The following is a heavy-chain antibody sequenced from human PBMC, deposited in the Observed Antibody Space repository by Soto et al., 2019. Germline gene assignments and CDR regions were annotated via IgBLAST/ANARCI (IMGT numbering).Heavy chain of an antibody. V-gene: IGHV5-51*01. Sequence: GESLKISCKGSGYTFTNYWIGWVRQMPGKGPEWMGIIYPGDSDTKYNPSFQGQVTISADKSITTTYLQWSSLKASDTAIYYCSASIFYYGMDVWGQGTTVTVSS. CDR3: SASIFYYGMDV. CDR1: GYTFTNYW. CDR2: IYPGDSDT. J-gene: IGHJ6*02.